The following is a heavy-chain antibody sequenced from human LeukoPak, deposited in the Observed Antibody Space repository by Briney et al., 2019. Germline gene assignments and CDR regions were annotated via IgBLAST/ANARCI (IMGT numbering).Heavy chain of an antibody. CDR3: GTDRSCIIDVCHGGFDY. D-gene: IGHD2-8*01. CDR1: GHIYKSCP. V-gene: IGHV3-23*01. J-gene: IGHJ4*02. CDR2: ISGSGGST. Sequence: GGSLRLSCAVWGHIYKSCPKRWARQAPGKGLEWVSTISGSGGSTYYADSVKGRFTISRDNSKNTVYLQMNSLRAEDTAVYYCGTDRSCIIDVCHGGFDYWGQGTLVTVSS.